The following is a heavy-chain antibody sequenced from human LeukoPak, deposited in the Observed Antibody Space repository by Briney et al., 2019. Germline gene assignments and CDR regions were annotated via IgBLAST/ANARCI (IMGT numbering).Heavy chain of an antibody. Sequence: GASVKVSCKVSGYTLTELSMHWVRQAPGKGLGWMGGFDPEDGETIYAQKFQGRVTMAEDTSTDTAYMELSSLRSEDTAVYYCATSPNYGDYPAHPWGQGTLVSVSS. CDR1: GYTLTELS. CDR3: ATSPNYGDYPAHP. CDR2: FDPEDGET. V-gene: IGHV1-24*01. D-gene: IGHD4-17*01. J-gene: IGHJ5*02.